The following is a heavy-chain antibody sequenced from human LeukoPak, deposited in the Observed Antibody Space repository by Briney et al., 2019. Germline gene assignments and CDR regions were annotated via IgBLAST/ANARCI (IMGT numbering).Heavy chain of an antibody. V-gene: IGHV4-34*01. Sequence: KASETLSLTCAVYGGSLSGYYWSWIRQPPGKGLEWIGEINHSGSTNYNPSLKSRVTISVDTSKNQFSLKLSSVTAADTAVYYCARRRSTFFDYWGQGTLVTVSS. CDR2: INHSGST. CDR1: GGSLSGYY. D-gene: IGHD2/OR15-2a*01. CDR3: ARRRSTFFDY. J-gene: IGHJ4*02.